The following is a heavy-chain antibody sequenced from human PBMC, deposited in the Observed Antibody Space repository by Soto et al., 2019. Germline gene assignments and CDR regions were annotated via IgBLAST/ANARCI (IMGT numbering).Heavy chain of an antibody. CDR1: GFTFSSYG. Sequence: QVQLVESGGGVVQPGRSLRLSCAASGFTFSSYGMHWVRQAPGKGLEWVAVIWYDGSNKYYADSVKGRFTISRDNSKNTLYLQMNPRRAEDTAVYYCARVLAVAGTPDGDYWGQGTLATSSS. CDR2: IWYDGSNK. D-gene: IGHD6-19*01. J-gene: IGHJ4*02. V-gene: IGHV3-33*01. CDR3: ARVLAVAGTPDGDY.